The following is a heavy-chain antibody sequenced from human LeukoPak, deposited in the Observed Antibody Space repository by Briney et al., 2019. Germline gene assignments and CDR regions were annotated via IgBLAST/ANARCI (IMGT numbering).Heavy chain of an antibody. Sequence: GGSLRLSCAASGFTFSSYSMNWVRQAPGKGLEWVSSISSSSSYIYYADSVKGRFTISRDNAKNSLYLQMNSLRAEDTAVYYCARGPVVVTLNWFDPWGQGTLVTVSS. CDR2: ISSSSSYI. V-gene: IGHV3-21*01. J-gene: IGHJ5*02. D-gene: IGHD3-22*01. CDR3: ARGPVVVTLNWFDP. CDR1: GFTFSSYS.